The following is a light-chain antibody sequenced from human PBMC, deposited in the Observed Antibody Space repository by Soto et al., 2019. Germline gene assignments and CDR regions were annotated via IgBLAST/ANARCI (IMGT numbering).Light chain of an antibody. Sequence: ETVLTQSPGTLSLSPGERATLSCRASQTVNGNYLGWYQQKPGQAPRLLIYGTSSRATGIPDRFSGSGSGTDFTLTISRLEPEDFATYYCQQYQIDWTFGQGTKVEIK. V-gene: IGKV3-20*01. CDR3: QQYQIDWT. CDR1: QTVNGNY. J-gene: IGKJ1*01. CDR2: GTS.